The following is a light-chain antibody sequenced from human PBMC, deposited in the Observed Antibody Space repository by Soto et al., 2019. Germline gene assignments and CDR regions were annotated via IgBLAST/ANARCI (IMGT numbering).Light chain of an antibody. CDR3: QVWDSSSDHVV. CDR1: NIGSKS. CDR2: DDS. V-gene: IGLV3-21*02. J-gene: IGLJ2*01. Sequence: SYELTQPPSVSVAPGQTARITCGGNNIGSKSVHWYQQKPGQAPVLVVYDDSDRPSGIAERFSCSNSGNTATLTISRVEAGDEADYYCQVWDSSSDHVVFGGGTKLTVL.